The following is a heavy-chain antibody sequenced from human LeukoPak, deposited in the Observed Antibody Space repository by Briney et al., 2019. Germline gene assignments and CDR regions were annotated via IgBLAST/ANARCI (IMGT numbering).Heavy chain of an antibody. J-gene: IGHJ3*02. Sequence: SQALSLTCAISGDSVSSNSATWNWIRQSPSRGREWLARTYYSSKWFSDYAVAVKSRTTFNPDTSKNQLSLQLNSVTPEDTAVYYCARGSGSYYAFDIWGQGTMVTVSS. CDR3: ARGSGSYYAFDI. CDR1: GDSVSSNSAT. CDR2: TYYSSKWFS. D-gene: IGHD1-26*01. V-gene: IGHV6-1*01.